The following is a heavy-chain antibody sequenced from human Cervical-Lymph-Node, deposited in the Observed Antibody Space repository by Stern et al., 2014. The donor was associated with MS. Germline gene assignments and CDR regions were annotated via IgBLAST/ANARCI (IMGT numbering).Heavy chain of an antibody. J-gene: IGHJ3*02. V-gene: IGHV2-70*01. CDR3: ARSATVVSVRDDFDI. CDR1: GFSLSTSGMC. D-gene: IGHD4-23*01. Sequence: QVTLRESGPALVKPTQTLTLTCTFSGFSLSTSGMCVSWLRQPPGKALECLALLDWDDDKCYSTSLKTRLTISKDTAKNQVVLTMTNMDPVDTATYYCARSATVVSVRDDFDIWGQGTMVTVSS. CDR2: LDWDDDK.